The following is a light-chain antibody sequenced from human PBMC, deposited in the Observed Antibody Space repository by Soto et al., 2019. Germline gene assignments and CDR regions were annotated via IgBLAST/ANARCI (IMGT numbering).Light chain of an antibody. CDR3: QQYNSYSWT. CDR2: DAS. Sequence: LHLTRSPAFLSASVADRVTIPCRASQGISSFLAWYQQKPGKAPKLLIYDASSLESGVPSRFSGSGSGTEFTLTISSLQPDDFATYYCQQYNSYSWTFGQGTKVDIK. CDR1: QGISSF. J-gene: IGKJ1*01. V-gene: IGKV1-5*01.